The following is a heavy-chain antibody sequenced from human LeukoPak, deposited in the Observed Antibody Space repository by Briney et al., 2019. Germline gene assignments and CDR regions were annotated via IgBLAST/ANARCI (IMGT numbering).Heavy chain of an antibody. V-gene: IGHV4-38-2*02. D-gene: IGHD7-27*01. CDR1: GYSISNGYF. Sequence: SETLSLTCTVSGYSISNGYFWGWIRQPPGKGLECIGTIYHSGSIYYNSSLKGRVTISVDTSKNQFSLKLNSLTAADTAVYYCARAIRTGLGIGSFDGWGQGTLVSVSS. CDR3: ARAIRTGLGIGSFDG. CDR2: IYHSGSI. J-gene: IGHJ4*02.